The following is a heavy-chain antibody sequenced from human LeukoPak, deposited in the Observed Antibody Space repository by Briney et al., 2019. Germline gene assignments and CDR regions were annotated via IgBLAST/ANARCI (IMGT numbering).Heavy chain of an antibody. J-gene: IGHJ4*02. Sequence: ASVKVSCKASGYTFTGYYMHWVRQAPAQGLEWMGWINLNNGGTNYAQKFQGRVTMTRDTSISTAYMELSRLRSDDTAVYYCASSVGGLYYYDSSGYLLDYWGQGTLVTVSS. CDR1: GYTFTGYY. V-gene: IGHV1-2*02. CDR2: INLNNGGT. CDR3: ASSVGGLYYYDSSGYLLDY. D-gene: IGHD3-22*01.